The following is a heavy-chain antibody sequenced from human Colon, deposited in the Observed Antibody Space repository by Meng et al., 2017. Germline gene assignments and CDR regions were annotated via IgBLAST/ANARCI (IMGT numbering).Heavy chain of an antibody. J-gene: IGHJ5*01. Sequence: GSLRLSCAVHGGSLRGSYCSGMRQPPGQGREWIGEINYSGGTNKKPSLESRVTMSVDTPKNQLSLNLRAVTAADTAVYYCARGLRIKRRPQFGSWARRADNWFESWGQGTLVTVSS. V-gene: IGHV4-34*01. CDR2: INYSGGT. CDR3: ARGLRIKRRPQFGSWARRADNWFES. CDR1: GGSLRGSY. D-gene: IGHD6-13*01.